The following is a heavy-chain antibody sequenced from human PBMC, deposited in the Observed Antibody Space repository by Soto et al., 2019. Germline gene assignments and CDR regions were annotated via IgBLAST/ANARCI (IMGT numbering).Heavy chain of an antibody. CDR1: GDPFSNYD. J-gene: IGHJ6*02. CDR2: MNANSGNT. V-gene: IGHV1-8*01. Sequence: QVQLVQSGAEVKKPGASVKVSCKASGDPFSNYDIKWVRQATGQGLEWMGWMNANSGNTGFARKFQGRVTMTRNTFISTAYIELSSLRSEDTAGYYCARGRNGMDVWGQGTTVTVSS. CDR3: ARGRNGMDV.